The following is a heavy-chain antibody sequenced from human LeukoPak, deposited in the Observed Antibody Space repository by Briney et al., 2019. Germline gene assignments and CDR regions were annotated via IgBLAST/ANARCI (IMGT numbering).Heavy chain of an antibody. D-gene: IGHD4-17*01. J-gene: IGHJ4*02. CDR1: GFTFSSYA. CDR3: ANHYGDYVFDY. Sequence: GGSLRLSCAASGFTFSSYAMSWVRQAPGKGLEWVSAISGSGGSTYYADSVKGRFTISRDNSKDTLYLQMNSLRAEDTAVYYCANHYGDYVFDYWGQGTLVTVSS. CDR2: ISGSGGST. V-gene: IGHV3-23*01.